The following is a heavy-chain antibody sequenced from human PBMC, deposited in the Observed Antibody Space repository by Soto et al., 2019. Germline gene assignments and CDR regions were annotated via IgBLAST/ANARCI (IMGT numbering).Heavy chain of an antibody. CDR1: GFSFSADGVG. J-gene: IGHJ3*01. CDR3: AHAFGGTSWPNDAFDV. Sequence: QITLKESGPTLVKPTQTLTLTCIFSGFSFSADGVGVGWIRQPPGKALEWLALIYWGDDTRYSPSLKSRLTITKDTSKNQVVLTMTNMDPVDTGTYYCAHAFGGTSWPNDAFDVWGQGTVVTVSS. CDR2: IYWGDDT. V-gene: IGHV2-5*02. D-gene: IGHD2-2*01.